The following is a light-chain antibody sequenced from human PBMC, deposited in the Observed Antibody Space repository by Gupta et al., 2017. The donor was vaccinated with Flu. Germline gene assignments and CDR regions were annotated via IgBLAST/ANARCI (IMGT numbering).Light chain of an antibody. CDR2: LGS. CDR1: QSILHSNGSNS. Sequence: VTPGKPASISCTSMQSILHSNGSNSLDWSREKQAQSPPLLLCLGSTPASGVPDRFCGSGSGTAFTLEISRVEAEDVGVYFCMQGLETPRTFGQGTKVEIK. J-gene: IGKJ1*01. V-gene: IGKV2-28*01. CDR3: MQGLETPRT.